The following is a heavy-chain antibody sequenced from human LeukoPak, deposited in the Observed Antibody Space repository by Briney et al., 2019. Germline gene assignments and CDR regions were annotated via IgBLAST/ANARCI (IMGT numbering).Heavy chain of an antibody. CDR3: ARDFTMVRGVIMKFDY. CDR2: ISSSSSYI. CDR1: GFTVSRNY. Sequence: GGSLRLSCAASGFTVSRNYMSWVRQAPGKGLEWVSSISSSSSYIYYADSVKGRFTISRDNAKNSLYLQMNSLRAEDTAVYYCARDFTMVRGVIMKFDYWGQGTLVTVSS. V-gene: IGHV3-21*01. J-gene: IGHJ4*02. D-gene: IGHD3-10*01.